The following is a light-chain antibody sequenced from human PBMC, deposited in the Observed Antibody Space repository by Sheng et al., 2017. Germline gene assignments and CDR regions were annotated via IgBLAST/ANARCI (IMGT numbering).Light chain of an antibody. CDR2: KAS. CDR1: QTISRY. V-gene: IGKV1-39*01. CDR3: QQSYTSPRT. J-gene: IGKJ1*01. Sequence: DIQMTQSPSSLSASVGDRVNITCRASQTISRYLNWYQHKPGKAPKLLIYKASTLQSGVPSRFSGSGSGTDFTLTISSLQPEDFTTFFCQQSYTSPRTFGRRDQGGHQT.